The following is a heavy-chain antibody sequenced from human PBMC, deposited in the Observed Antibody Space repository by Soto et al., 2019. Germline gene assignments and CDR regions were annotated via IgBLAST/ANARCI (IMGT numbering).Heavy chain of an antibody. CDR1: GFTLSDHY. J-gene: IGHJ4*02. D-gene: IGHD6-19*01. V-gene: IGHV3-72*01. CDR3: AKDVVGHGWSFDY. Sequence: GGSLRLSCAGSGFTLSDHYIDWVRQAPGKGLEWVGRSRDKAQGYSITYAASVKGRFTTSRDESKNSVYLQMNSLRAEDTAVYYCAKDVVGHGWSFDYWGQGTLVTVSS. CDR2: SRDKAQGYSI.